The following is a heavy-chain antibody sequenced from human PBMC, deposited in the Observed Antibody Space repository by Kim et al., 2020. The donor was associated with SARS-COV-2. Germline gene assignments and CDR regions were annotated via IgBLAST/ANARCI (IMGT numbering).Heavy chain of an antibody. CDR2: ISASGVST. D-gene: IGHD6-6*01. V-gene: IGHV3-23*01. CDR3: ATKRVRIAARPGWFDP. Sequence: GGSLRLSCAASGFTFSSYAMSWVRQAPGKGLEWVSGISASGVSTYYPDSMKGRFTISRDNSKNTLYLQMNSLRAEDTAVYYCATKRVRIAARPGWFDPWGQGTLVTVSS. CDR1: GFTFSSYA. J-gene: IGHJ5*02.